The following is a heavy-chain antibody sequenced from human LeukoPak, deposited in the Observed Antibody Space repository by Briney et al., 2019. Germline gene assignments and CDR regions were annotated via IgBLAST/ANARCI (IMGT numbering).Heavy chain of an antibody. Sequence: GGSLRLSCTASGFTFSSYGMHWVRQAPGKGLEWVAVIWYDGSNKYYADSVKGRFTISRDNSKNTLYLQMNSLRAEDTAVYYCARAYYGSGSYPTMDYWGQGTLVTVSS. CDR2: IWYDGSNK. V-gene: IGHV3-33*01. CDR3: ARAYYGSGSYPTMDY. J-gene: IGHJ4*02. D-gene: IGHD3-10*01. CDR1: GFTFSSYG.